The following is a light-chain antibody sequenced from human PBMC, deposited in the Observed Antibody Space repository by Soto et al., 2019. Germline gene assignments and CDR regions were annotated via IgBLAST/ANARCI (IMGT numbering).Light chain of an antibody. Sequence: DIQLTQSPSFLSASVGDRVTITCRASQGISTYLAWYLQRPGQAPKLLIYGASTLQSGVPSRFSGSGSGTEFTLTISSMQPEDFRTYYCQQLNSDWYAFGQGTKLESK. V-gene: IGKV1-9*01. CDR1: QGISTY. CDR3: QQLNSDWYA. CDR2: GAS. J-gene: IGKJ2*01.